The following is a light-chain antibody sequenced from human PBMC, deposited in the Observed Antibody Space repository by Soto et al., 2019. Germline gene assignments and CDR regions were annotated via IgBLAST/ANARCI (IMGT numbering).Light chain of an antibody. V-gene: IGLV2-11*01. CDR2: DVT. Sequence: QSALTQPRSVSGSPGQSVTLSCTGTSSDVGGDNYVSWYQHHPGKAPKLMIYDVTERPSGVPDRFSASKSGNTASLTISGLQAEDEADYYFCSYAGSYTYIFGTGTKLTVL. J-gene: IGLJ1*01. CDR1: SSDVGGDNY. CDR3: CSYAGSYTYI.